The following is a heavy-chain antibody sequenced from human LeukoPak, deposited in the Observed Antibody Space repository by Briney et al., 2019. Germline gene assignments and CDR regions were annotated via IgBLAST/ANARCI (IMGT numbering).Heavy chain of an antibody. J-gene: IGHJ3*02. CDR3: AKAFGPRRYCRGGSCYFALDAFDI. D-gene: IGHD2-15*01. CDR2: TRYDGSKK. CDR1: GFTFSSYS. V-gene: IGHV3-30*02. Sequence: GGPLRLSCAASGFTFSSYSMNWVRQAPGKGLEWVAFTRYDGSKKYYADPVKGRFTISRDISKSTLYLQMNSLRAEDTAIYYCAKAFGPRRYCRGGSCYFALDAFDIWGQGTMVTVSS.